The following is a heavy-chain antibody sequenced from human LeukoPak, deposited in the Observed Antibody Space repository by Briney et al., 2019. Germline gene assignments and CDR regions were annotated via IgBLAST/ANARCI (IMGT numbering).Heavy chain of an antibody. CDR3: ARDFADDFWTMYNWFDP. CDR2: IYTSGST. CDR1: GGSISSYY. V-gene: IGHV4-4*07. D-gene: IGHD3-3*01. J-gene: IGHJ5*02. Sequence: SETLSLTCTVSGGSISSYYWRWIRQPAGKGLEWIGRIYTSGSTNYKPSLKSRVTMSVDTYKNQFSLKLSSVTAADTAVYYCARDFADDFWTMYNWFDPWGQGTLVTVSS.